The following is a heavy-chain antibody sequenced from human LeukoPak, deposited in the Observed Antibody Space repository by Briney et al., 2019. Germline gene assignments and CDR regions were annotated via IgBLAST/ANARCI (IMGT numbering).Heavy chain of an antibody. Sequence: GGSLRLSCAASGFTFSSYWMSWVRQAPGKGLEWVANIKQDGSEKYYVDSVKGRFTSSRDNAKNSLYLQLNSLRAEDTAVYYCARSPYTSGWYGFGYWGQGTLVTVSS. J-gene: IGHJ4*02. CDR3: ARSPYTSGWYGFGY. CDR2: IKQDGSEK. D-gene: IGHD6-19*01. CDR1: GFTFSSYW. V-gene: IGHV3-7*01.